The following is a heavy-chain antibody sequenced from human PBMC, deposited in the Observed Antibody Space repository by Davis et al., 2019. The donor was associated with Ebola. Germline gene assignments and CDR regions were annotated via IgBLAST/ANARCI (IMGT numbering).Heavy chain of an antibody. CDR3: AGGDKGYYYYYMDV. J-gene: IGHJ6*03. Sequence: SVKVSCKASGYTFTGYYMQWVRQARGQRLEWIGWIVVGSGNTNYAQKFQERVTITRDMSTSTAYMELSSLRSEDTAVYYCAGGDKGYYYYYMDVWGKGTTVTVFS. CDR1: GYTFTGYY. D-gene: IGHD4-17*01. V-gene: IGHV1-58*02. CDR2: IVVGSGNT.